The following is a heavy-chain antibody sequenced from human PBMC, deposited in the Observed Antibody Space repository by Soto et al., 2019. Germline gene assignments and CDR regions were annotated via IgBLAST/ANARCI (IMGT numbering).Heavy chain of an antibody. J-gene: IGHJ4*02. CDR2: ISGSGGST. CDR3: AKIGEYCYGWGSYYYFDY. V-gene: IGHV3-23*01. CDR1: GFTFSSYA. D-gene: IGHD3-10*01. Sequence: GGSLRLSCAASGFTFSSYAMSWVRQAPGKGLEWVSAISGSGGSTYYADSVKGRFTISRDNSKNTLYLQMNSLRAEDKAVYYCAKIGEYCYGWGSYYYFDYWGQGTLVTVSS.